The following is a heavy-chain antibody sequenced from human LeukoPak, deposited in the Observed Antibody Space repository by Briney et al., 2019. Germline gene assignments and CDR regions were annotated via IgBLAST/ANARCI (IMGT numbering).Heavy chain of an antibody. V-gene: IGHV4-34*01. J-gene: IGHJ6*02. CDR1: GGSFSGYY. CDR2: INHSGST. CDR3: ARWDRPQFWSGYYEGVRNYYYGMDV. D-gene: IGHD3-3*01. Sequence: KPSETLSLTCAVYGGSFSGYYWSWIRQPPGKGLEWIGEINHSGSTNCNPSLKSRVTISVDTSKNQFSLKLSSVTAADTAVYYCARWDRPQFWSGYYEGVRNYYYGMDVWGQGTTVTVSS.